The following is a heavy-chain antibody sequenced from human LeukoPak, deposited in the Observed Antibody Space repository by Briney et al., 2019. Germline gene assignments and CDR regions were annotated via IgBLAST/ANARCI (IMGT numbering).Heavy chain of an antibody. D-gene: IGHD1-26*01. CDR1: GGFISSGNW. CDR2: THTSGTT. J-gene: IGHJ4*02. CDR3: ARAAGRDTTSGLDFDY. V-gene: IGHV4-4*07. Sequence: PSETLSLTCAVFGGFISSGNWWSWVRQPAGKGLEWIGRTHTSGTTNYNPSLKSRVTMSVDTSKNQFSLKLSSVTAADTAVYYCARAAGRDTTSGLDFDYWGQGILVTVSS.